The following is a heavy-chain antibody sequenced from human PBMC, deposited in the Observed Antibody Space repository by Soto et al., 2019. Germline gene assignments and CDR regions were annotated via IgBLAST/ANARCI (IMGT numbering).Heavy chain of an antibody. D-gene: IGHD5-18*01. CDR1: GFTFSSYD. CDR2: IGTAGDT. V-gene: IGHV3-13*01. CDR3: ARMEKDTAMVTGGYYYYMDV. Sequence: EGSLRLSCAASGFTFSSYDMHWVRQATGKGLEWVSAIGTAGDTYYPGSVKGRFTISRENAKNSLYLQMNSLRAGDTAVYYCARMEKDTAMVTGGYYYYMDVWGKGTTVTVSS. J-gene: IGHJ6*03.